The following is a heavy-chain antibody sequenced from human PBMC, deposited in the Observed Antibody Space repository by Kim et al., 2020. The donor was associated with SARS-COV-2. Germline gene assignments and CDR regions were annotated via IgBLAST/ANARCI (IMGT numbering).Heavy chain of an antibody. D-gene: IGHD6-13*01. Sequence: FSNPSLKSRLPLSVGTSKNQFSLKLSSVTAADTAVFYCARHLRGSSWFDCWGQGTLVTVSS. V-gene: IGHV4-39*01. J-gene: IGHJ4*02. CDR3: ARHLRGSSWFDC.